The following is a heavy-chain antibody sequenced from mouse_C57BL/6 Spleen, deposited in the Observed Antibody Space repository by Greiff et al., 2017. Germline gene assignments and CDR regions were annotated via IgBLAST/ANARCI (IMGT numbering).Heavy chain of an antibody. Sequence: VQLQQPGAELVMPGASVKLSCKASGYTFTSYWMHWVKQRPGQGLEWIGEIDPSDSYTNYNQKFKGKSTLTVDKSSSTAYMQLSSLTSEDSAVYYCARRVSGSRPFDYWGQGTTLTVSS. D-gene: IGHD1-1*01. CDR1: GYTFTSYW. CDR2: IDPSDSYT. V-gene: IGHV1-69*01. CDR3: ARRVSGSRPFDY. J-gene: IGHJ2*01.